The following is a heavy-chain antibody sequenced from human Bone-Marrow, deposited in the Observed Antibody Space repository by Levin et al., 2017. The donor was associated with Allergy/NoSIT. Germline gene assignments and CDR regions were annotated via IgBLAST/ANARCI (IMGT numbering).Heavy chain of an antibody. CDR3: ARDRSSTWSFDY. J-gene: IGHJ4*02. V-gene: IGHV3-30*03. CDR2: ISYDGSNK. CDR1: GFTFSSYG. D-gene: IGHD6-13*01. Sequence: PGESLKISCAASGFTFSSYGMHWVRQAPGKGLEWVAVISYDGSNKYYADSVKGRFTISRDKSKNTLYLQMNSLRAEDTAVYYCARDRSSTWSFDYWGQGTLVTVSS.